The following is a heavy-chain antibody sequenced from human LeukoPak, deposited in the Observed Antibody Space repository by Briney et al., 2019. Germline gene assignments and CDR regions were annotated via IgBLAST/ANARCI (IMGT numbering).Heavy chain of an antibody. CDR3: AREGSLYYCDC. D-gene: IGHD6-13*01. J-gene: IGHJ4*02. CDR2: ISFVGSNK. Sequence: GRSLRLSCAASGFTFSGYDMHWVRQAPGKGLEWVAVISFVGSNKYYAESEKGRFTISRDNPKNTLYLQMNSLRAEDTAVYYCAREGSLYYCDCWGQGTLVTVSS. V-gene: IGHV3-30-3*01. CDR1: GFTFSGYD.